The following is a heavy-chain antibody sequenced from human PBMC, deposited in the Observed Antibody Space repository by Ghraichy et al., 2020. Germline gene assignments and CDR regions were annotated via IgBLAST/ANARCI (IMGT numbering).Heavy chain of an antibody. CDR2: VKPDGGEK. CDR3: AKCRGTTWNDALDV. D-gene: IGHD1-1*01. CDR1: GFMFSSYW. J-gene: IGHJ3*01. V-gene: IGHV3-7*01. Sequence: GGSLRLSCAAPGFMFSSYWVTWVRQAPGKGLEWVANVKPDGGEKNYVGSVKGRFTISRDNAKKSLYLQMNSLRAEDTAVYYCAKCRGTTWNDALDVWGQGTMVTVSS.